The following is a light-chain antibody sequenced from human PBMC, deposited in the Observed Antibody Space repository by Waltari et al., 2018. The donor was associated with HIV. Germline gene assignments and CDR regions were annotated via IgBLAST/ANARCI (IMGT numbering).Light chain of an antibody. V-gene: IGLV1-44*01. CDR1: ISDIGRNT. J-gene: IGLJ3*02. CDR3: ATWDDSLDGPM. CDR2: SND. Sequence: QSVLTQPPSASGTPGQRVTISCSGSISDIGRNTVNWYQPLPGTAPKLLIYSNDQRPSGCPVRFSGSKSGTSASLAISVLRSEDDADYYCATWDDSLDGPMFGGGTKLTVL.